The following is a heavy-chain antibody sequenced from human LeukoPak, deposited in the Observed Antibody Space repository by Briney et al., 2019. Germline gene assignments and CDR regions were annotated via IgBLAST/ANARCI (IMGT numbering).Heavy chain of an antibody. D-gene: IGHD4-17*01. CDR1: GFTFSDHY. CDR3: ARVDYGEAFDI. V-gene: IGHV3-72*01. Sequence: GGSLRLSCAASGFTFSDHYMDWVRQAPGKGLEWVGRTRNKANSYTTEYAASVRGRFTISRDDPKNSLYLQMNSLKTEDTAVYYCARVDYGEAFDIWGQGTMVTVSS. CDR2: TRNKANSYTT. J-gene: IGHJ3*02.